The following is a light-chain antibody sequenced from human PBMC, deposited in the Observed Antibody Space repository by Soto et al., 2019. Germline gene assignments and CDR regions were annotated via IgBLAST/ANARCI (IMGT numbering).Light chain of an antibody. V-gene: IGKV1-5*01. J-gene: IGKJ1*01. Sequence: IQLTQSPSTLPASVGDRVTITCRASQIISSWLAWYQQKPGKAPNILIYDASSLEGGVPSRFSGSGSGTEFTLTISSLQPDDFATYYCQQYNSYSRTFGQGTKVDIK. CDR3: QQYNSYSRT. CDR1: QIISSW. CDR2: DAS.